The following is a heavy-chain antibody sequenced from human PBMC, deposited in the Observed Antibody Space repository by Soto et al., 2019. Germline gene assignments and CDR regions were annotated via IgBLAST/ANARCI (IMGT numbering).Heavy chain of an antibody. V-gene: IGHV4-39*01. CDR1: GGSISSSSYY. D-gene: IGHD6-19*01. Sequence: SETLSLTCSVSGGSISSSSYYWGWIRQPPGEGLEWIGSAYYSGSTYYNPSLKSRVTISVDTSKNQFSLKLSSVTAADTAVYYCARCGYSSGWPLDYWGQGTLVTVSS. J-gene: IGHJ4*02. CDR3: ARCGYSSGWPLDY. CDR2: AYYSGST.